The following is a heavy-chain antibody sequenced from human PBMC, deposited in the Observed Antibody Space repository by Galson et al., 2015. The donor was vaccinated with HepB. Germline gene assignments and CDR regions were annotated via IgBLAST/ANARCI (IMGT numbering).Heavy chain of an antibody. Sequence: SVKVSCKASGYTFTSYCISWVRQAPGQGLEWMGWISAYNGNTNYAQKLQGRVTMTTDTSTSTAYMELRSLRSDDTAVYYCARANEDGDYVDNWGQGTLVTVSS. CDR2: ISAYNGNT. CDR3: ARANEDGDYVDN. J-gene: IGHJ4*02. CDR1: GYTFTSYC. D-gene: IGHD4-17*01. V-gene: IGHV1-18*04.